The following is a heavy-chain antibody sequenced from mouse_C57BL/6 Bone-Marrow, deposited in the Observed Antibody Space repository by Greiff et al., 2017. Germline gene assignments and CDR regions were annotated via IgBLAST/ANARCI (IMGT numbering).Heavy chain of an antibody. CDR1: GYAFSSSW. V-gene: IGHV1-82*01. CDR3: AGITTVVPYYFDY. D-gene: IGHD1-1*01. CDR2: IYPGDGDT. Sequence: VQLQESGPELVKPGASVKISCKASGYAFSSSWMNWVKQRPGKGLEWIGRIYPGDGDTNYNGKFKGKATLTADKSSSTAYMQLSSLTSEDSAVYFCAGITTVVPYYFDYWGQGTTLTVSS. J-gene: IGHJ2*01.